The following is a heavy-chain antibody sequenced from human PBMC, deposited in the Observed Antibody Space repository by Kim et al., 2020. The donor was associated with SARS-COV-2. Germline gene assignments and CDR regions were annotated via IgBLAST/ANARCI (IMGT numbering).Heavy chain of an antibody. CDR1: GYNFAIYW. J-gene: IGHJ4*02. Sequence: GESLKISCKGSGYNFAIYWIAWVRQMPGKGLEWMGFIYPGDSDTRYSPSFQGQVTFSADKSISTAYLQWSTLQASDTAMYYCARGFHYGSGSYYNTQCECFDSWGQGTLVTVSS. CDR3: ARGFHYGSGSYYNTQCECFDS. CDR2: IYPGDSDT. V-gene: IGHV5-51*01. D-gene: IGHD3-10*01.